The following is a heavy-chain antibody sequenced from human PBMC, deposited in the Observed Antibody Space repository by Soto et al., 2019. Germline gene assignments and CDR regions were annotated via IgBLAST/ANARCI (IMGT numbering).Heavy chain of an antibody. CDR1: GFSFGSYR. CDR2: ISSGSTAM. D-gene: IGHD2-8*02. J-gene: IGHJ6*02. CDR3: ARDWTYCAGGACYYGMDV. V-gene: IGHV3-48*02. Sequence: GESLKISYAASGFSFGSYRMNWVRQAPGKGLEWVSFISSGSTAMYYADSVKGRFSISRDNVQKSLFLQMNNLRDEDTAVYYCARDWTYCAGGACYYGMDVWGQGTTVTVSS.